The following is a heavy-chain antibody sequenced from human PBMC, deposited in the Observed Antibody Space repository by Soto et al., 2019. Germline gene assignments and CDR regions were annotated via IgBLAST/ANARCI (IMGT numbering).Heavy chain of an antibody. CDR2: TYYRSKLYY. J-gene: IGHJ4*01. CDR3: ARGEQYSGRIWAY. D-gene: IGHD1-26*01. Sequence: TGSVTGERVAQSGGGGSSVMKNLSRGLKWLGRTYYRSKLYYEYAVSVRGRITINPDTSKNQYSLQLNSVTPEDTAVYFCARGEQYSGRIWAYWGQGTLVTVSS. CDR1: GERVAQSGGG. V-gene: IGHV6-1*01.